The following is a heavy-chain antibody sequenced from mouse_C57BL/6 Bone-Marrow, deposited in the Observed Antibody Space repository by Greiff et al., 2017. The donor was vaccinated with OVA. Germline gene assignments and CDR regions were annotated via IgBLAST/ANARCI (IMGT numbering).Heavy chain of an antibody. CDR3: TRDYYYGFAY. CDR1: GFTFSSYA. CDR2: ISSGGDYI. D-gene: IGHD1-1*01. J-gene: IGHJ3*01. Sequence: VQLKESGEGLVKPGGSLKLSCAASGFTFSSYAMSWVRQTPEKRLEWVAYISSGGDYIYYADTVKGRFTISRDNARNTLYLQMSSLKSEDTAMYYCTRDYYYGFAYWGQGTLVTVSA. V-gene: IGHV5-9-1*02.